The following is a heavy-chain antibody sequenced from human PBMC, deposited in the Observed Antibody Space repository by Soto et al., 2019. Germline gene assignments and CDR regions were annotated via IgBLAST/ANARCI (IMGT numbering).Heavy chain of an antibody. V-gene: IGHV3-21*06. CDR3: ARDTNFYASGSGVDY. J-gene: IGHJ4*02. CDR2: ITSSSDYI. Sequence: EVQLVQSGGGLVKPGGSLRLSCAASGFTFATYSMSWVRQAPGKGLEWVSSITSSSDYIHYADSVRGRFTISRDNAQCSLYLQMISLRGEDTAVYYCARDTNFYASGSGVDYWGQGTLVTVSS. D-gene: IGHD3-10*01. CDR1: GFTFATYS.